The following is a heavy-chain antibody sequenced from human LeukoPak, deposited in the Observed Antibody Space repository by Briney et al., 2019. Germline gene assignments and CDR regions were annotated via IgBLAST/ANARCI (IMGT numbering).Heavy chain of an antibody. D-gene: IGHD5-18*01. CDR2: IKSKTDGGTT. CDR1: GFTFSNAW. J-gene: IGHJ4*02. V-gene: IGHV3-15*01. Sequence: PGGSLRLSCEASGFTFSNAWMSWVRQAPGKGLEWVGRIKSKTDGGTTDYAAPVKGRFTISRADSKNTLYLQMISLKTEDTGVVYLTTGYSYGYVGYWGQGNLVTLSP. CDR3: TTGYSYGYVGY.